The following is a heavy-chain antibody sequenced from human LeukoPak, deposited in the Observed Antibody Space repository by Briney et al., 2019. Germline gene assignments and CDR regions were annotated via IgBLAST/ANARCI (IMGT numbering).Heavy chain of an antibody. D-gene: IGHD2-15*01. Sequence: SETLSLTCTVSGGSISSGGYYWSWIRQHPGKGLEWIGYIYYSGSTYYNPSLMSRVTISVDTSKNQFSLKLSSVTAADTAVYYCARGRVGENWFNPWGQGTLVTVSS. V-gene: IGHV4-31*03. J-gene: IGHJ5*02. CDR2: IYYSGST. CDR3: ARGRVGENWFNP. CDR1: GGSISSGGYY.